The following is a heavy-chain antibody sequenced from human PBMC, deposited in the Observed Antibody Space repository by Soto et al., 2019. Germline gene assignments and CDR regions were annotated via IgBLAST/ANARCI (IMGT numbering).Heavy chain of an antibody. CDR1: GYTFTSYY. Sequence: ASVKVSCKASGYTFTSYYMHWVRQAPGQGLEWMGIINPSGGSTSYAQKFQGRVTMTRDTSTSTVYMELSSLGSEDTAVYYCARLFRGLYMDVWGQGTTVTVSS. CDR2: INPSGGST. CDR3: ARLFRGLYMDV. V-gene: IGHV1-46*01. D-gene: IGHD3-10*01. J-gene: IGHJ6*02.